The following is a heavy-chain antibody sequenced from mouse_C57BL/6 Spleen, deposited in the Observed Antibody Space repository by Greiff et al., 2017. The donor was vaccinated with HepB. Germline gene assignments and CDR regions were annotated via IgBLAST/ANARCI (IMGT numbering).Heavy chain of an antibody. J-gene: IGHJ4*01. CDR1: GYAFTNYL. D-gene: IGHD1-1*01. Sequence: QVQLKQSGAELVRPGTSVKVSCKASGYAFTNYLIEWVKQRPGQGLEWIGVINPGSGGTNYNEKFKGKATLTADKSSSTAYMQLSSLTSEESAVYVCARDYYGNAMDYWGQRTSVTVSS. V-gene: IGHV1-54*01. CDR3: ARDYYGNAMDY. CDR2: INPGSGGT.